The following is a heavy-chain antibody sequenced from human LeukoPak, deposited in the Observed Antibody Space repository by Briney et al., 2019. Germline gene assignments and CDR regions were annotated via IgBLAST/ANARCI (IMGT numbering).Heavy chain of an antibody. V-gene: IGHV1-2*06. CDR2: INPNSGGT. CDR3: ARERIGYYDSSGYAFDI. D-gene: IGHD3-22*01. CDR1: GYTFTGYY. J-gene: IGHJ3*02. Sequence: ASVKVSCKASGYTFTGYYMHWVRQAPGQGLEWMGRINPNSGGTNYAQKFQGRVTMTRDTSISTAYMEQSRLRSDDTAVYYCARERIGYYDSSGYAFDIWGQGTMVTVSS.